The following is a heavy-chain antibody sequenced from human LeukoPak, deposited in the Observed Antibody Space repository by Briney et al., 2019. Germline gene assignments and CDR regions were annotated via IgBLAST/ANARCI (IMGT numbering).Heavy chain of an antibody. D-gene: IGHD1-1*01. CDR2: INPNSGGT. CDR3: ASTTGLDD. J-gene: IGHJ4*02. V-gene: IGHV1-2*02. CDR1: GYTFTGYY. Sequence: ASVKVSCKASGYTFTGYYMHWVRQAPGQGLEWMGWINPNSGGTNYAQRFQGRVTMTRDTSSSTAYMELSRLRSDDTAMFYCASTTGLDDWGQGTLVTVSS.